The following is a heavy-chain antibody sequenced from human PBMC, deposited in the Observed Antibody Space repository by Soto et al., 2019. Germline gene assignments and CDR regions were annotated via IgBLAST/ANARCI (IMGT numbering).Heavy chain of an antibody. CDR2: TSPRGDTF. V-gene: IGHV3-48*02. J-gene: IGHJ4*02. D-gene: IGHD6-19*01. CDR3: AKGPHTNVGWPYYFES. CDR1: GFSLANYP. Sequence: VGSLRLSCVASGFSLANYPMNWVRQTPEKGLEWISYTSPRGDTFYYAESVEGRFTISRDNARNSLSLQMNSLRDEDTALYYCAKGPHTNVGWPYYFESWGQGVPVTVYS.